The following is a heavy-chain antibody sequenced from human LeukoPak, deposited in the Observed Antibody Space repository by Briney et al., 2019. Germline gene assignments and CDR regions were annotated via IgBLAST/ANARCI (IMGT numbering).Heavy chain of an antibody. CDR1: TFTFSSYA. V-gene: IGHV3-48*03. CDR3: ARNGDSGGNVGFDY. D-gene: IGHD4-17*01. Sequence: PGGSLRLSCAASTFTFSSYAMNWARQAPGKGLDWVSYISSSGNNIYYADSVKGRFTISRDNAKNSLFLQMNSLRAEDTAVCYCARNGDSGGNVGFDYWGQGTLVTVSS. CDR2: ISSSGNNI. J-gene: IGHJ4*02.